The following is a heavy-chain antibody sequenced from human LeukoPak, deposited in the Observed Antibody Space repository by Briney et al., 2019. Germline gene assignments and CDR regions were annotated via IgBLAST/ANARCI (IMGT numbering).Heavy chain of an antibody. CDR2: INHSGST. CDR3: ARRIAVAGTDFSWFDP. CDR1: GGSFSVYY. J-gene: IGHJ5*02. D-gene: IGHD6-19*01. Sequence: SETLSLTCAVYGGSFSVYYWSWIRQPPGKGLEWIGEINHSGSTNYNPSLKSRVTISVDTSKNQFSLKLSSVTAADTAGYYCARRIAVAGTDFSWFDPWGQGTLVTVSS. V-gene: IGHV4-34*01.